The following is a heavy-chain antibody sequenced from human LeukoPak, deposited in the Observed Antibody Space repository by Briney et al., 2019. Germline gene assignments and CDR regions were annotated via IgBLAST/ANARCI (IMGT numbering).Heavy chain of an antibody. V-gene: IGHV1-46*01. CDR2: INPSGGST. J-gene: IGHJ6*02. CDR1: GYTFTSYY. D-gene: IGHD3-16*02. Sequence: ASVKLSCTASGYTFTSYYMHWVRQAPGQGLEWMGIINPSGGSTSYAQKFQGRVTMTRDTSTSTVYMELSSLRSEDTAVYYCASDRRMITFGGVIELYYYGMDVWGQGTTVTVSS. CDR3: ASDRRMITFGGVIELYYYGMDV.